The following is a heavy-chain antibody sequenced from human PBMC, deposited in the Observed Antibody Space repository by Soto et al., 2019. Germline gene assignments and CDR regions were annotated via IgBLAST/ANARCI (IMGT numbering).Heavy chain of an antibody. Sequence: QVQLVQSGPEVKKPGASVKVSCKTSGYTFTSYGIAWVRQAPGQGLEWMGWISTDKGNTNYAQKFQGRVTMTTDTSTRTAYMELRSLRSDVTAVYYCATRSPAFDYWGQGTLVTVSS. J-gene: IGHJ4*02. CDR2: ISTDKGNT. CDR1: GYTFTSYG. V-gene: IGHV1-18*01. CDR3: ATRSPAFDY.